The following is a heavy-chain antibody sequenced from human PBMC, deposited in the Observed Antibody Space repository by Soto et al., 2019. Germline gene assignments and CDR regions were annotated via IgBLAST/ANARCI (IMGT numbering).Heavy chain of an antibody. V-gene: IGHV4-59*01. CDR3: ARGGNPDFGFDI. D-gene: IGHD1-26*01. J-gene: IGHJ3*02. CDR1: GGSLSGYY. CDR2: IYYSGGT. Sequence: QVQLQESGPGLVKPSETLSLICTVSGGSLSGYYWSWIRQPPGKGLEWIGFIYYSGGTNYYPSLKSRVTISVDLSRNQLFLNLGSVTAADTAIYYCARGGNPDFGFDILGQGTLVSVSS.